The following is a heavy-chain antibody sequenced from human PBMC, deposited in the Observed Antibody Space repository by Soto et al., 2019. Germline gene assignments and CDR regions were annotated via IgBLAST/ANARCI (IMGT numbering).Heavy chain of an antibody. D-gene: IGHD6-6*01. CDR3: AREAQTDSSSGGEYYYYYMDV. CDR2: IYYSGST. CDR1: GDSISSYY. Sequence: SETLSLTCTVSGDSISSYYWTWIRQSPGKRLEWIGYIYYSGSTNYNPSLKSRVTISVDTSKNQFSLKLSSVTAADTAVYYCAREAQTDSSSGGEYYYYYMDVWGKGTTVTVSS. J-gene: IGHJ6*03. V-gene: IGHV4-59*01.